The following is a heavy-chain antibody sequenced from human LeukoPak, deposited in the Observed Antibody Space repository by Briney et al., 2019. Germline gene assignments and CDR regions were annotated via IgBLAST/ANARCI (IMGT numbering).Heavy chain of an antibody. J-gene: IGHJ4*01. Sequence: GGSLRLSCAASGFTFSSYTTSGVRQAPGKGLEWVSAISGSGGSTYYADSVKGRFTISRDNSKNTLYLQMNSLRAEDTAVYYCAIHKHDTVGYSGSSYDWGQGTLVTVSS. CDR2: ISGSGGST. V-gene: IGHV3-23*01. CDR3: AIHKHDTVGYSGSSYD. CDR1: GFTFSSYT. D-gene: IGHD5-12*01.